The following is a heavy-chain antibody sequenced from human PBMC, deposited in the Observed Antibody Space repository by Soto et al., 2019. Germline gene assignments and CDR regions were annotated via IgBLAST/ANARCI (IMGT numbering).Heavy chain of an antibody. CDR3: AKNRGSGSVYYYNAGV. CDR1: GFTFNNFA. V-gene: IGHV3-23*01. D-gene: IGHD3-10*01. CDR2: IRGSGGTT. Sequence: EVQVLESGGGLVEPGGSLRLSCVGSGFTFNNFAMSWVRQVPGKGLEWVSIIRGSGGTTFYADSVKGRFTISRDNSKNTLYLQMNSLRAEDTALYYCAKNRGSGSVYYYNAGVWGQGTTVTVS. J-gene: IGHJ6*03.